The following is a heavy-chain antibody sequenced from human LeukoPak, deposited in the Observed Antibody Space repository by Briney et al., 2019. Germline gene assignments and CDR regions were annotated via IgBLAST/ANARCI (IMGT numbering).Heavy chain of an antibody. CDR3: ARVRRKNWFDP. CDR1: GYTFTSYG. V-gene: IGHV1-8*01. Sequence: GASVKVSCKASGYTFTSYGINWVRQATGQGLEWMGWMNPNSGNTGYAQKFQGRVTMTRNTSISTAYMGLSSLRSEDTAVYYCARVRRKNWFDPWGQGTLVTVSS. D-gene: IGHD4/OR15-4a*01. J-gene: IGHJ5*02. CDR2: MNPNSGNT.